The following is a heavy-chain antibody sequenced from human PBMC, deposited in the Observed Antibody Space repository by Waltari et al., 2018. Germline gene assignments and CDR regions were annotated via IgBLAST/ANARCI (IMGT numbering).Heavy chain of an antibody. CDR2: TYYRSKWYN. Sequence: QVQLQQSGPGLVKPSQTLSLTCAISGDSVSSNSAAWNWIRQSPSRGLEWLGRTYYRSKWYNDYAVSVKSRITINPDTSKNQFSLQLNSVTPEDTAVYYCARDLRNTGSGWHYYYYGMDVWGQGTTVTVSS. J-gene: IGHJ6*02. V-gene: IGHV6-1*01. CDR3: ARDLRNTGSGWHYYYYGMDV. D-gene: IGHD6-19*01. CDR1: GDSVSSNSAA.